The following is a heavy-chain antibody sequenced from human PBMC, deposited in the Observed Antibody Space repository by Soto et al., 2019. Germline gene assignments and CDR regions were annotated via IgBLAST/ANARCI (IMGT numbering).Heavy chain of an antibody. CDR3: AKDQGYCSGGSCYVSYYFDY. CDR1: GFTFSSYA. J-gene: IGHJ4*02. V-gene: IGHV3-23*01. CDR2: ISGSGGST. D-gene: IGHD2-15*01. Sequence: GESLKISCAASGFTFSSYAMSWVRQAPGKGLEWVSAISGSGGSTYYADSVKGRFTISRDNSKNTLYLQMNSLRAEDTAVYYCAKDQGYCSGGSCYVSYYFDYWGQGTLVTVSS.